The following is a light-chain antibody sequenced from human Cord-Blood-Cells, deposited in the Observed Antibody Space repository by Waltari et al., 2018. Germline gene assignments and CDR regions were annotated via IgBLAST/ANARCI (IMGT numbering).Light chain of an antibody. CDR2: GNS. CDR3: QSYDSSLSPWV. CDR1: SSNIGAGYD. J-gene: IGLJ3*02. V-gene: IGLV1-40*01. Sequence: QSVLTQPPSVSGAPGQRVTISCTGSSSNIGAGYDVHWYQQLPGTAPRPLRYGNSNRPSGVPDRFSGSKSGTSASLAITGLQAEDEADYYCQSYDSSLSPWVFGGGTKLTVL.